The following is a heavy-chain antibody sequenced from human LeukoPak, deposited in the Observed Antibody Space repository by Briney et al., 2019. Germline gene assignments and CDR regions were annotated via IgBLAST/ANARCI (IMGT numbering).Heavy chain of an antibody. D-gene: IGHD2-8*01. Sequence: SPSQTLSLTCTVSGGSISSGGYFWNWIRQHPGKGLEWIGYIYYSGTTYYNPSLKSRVSILLDTSKNQVSLKLISVTAADTAVYYCARGGSIGVLPEKMDHWGQGALVTVSS. CDR2: IYYSGTT. J-gene: IGHJ4*02. CDR3: ARGGSIGVLPEKMDH. CDR1: GGSISSGGYF. V-gene: IGHV4-31*03.